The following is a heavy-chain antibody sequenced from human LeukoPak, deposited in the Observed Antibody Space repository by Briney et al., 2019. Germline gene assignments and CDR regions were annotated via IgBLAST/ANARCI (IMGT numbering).Heavy chain of an antibody. CDR3: ARGEESSSTDPFDY. V-gene: IGHV3-48*03. D-gene: IGHD2-2*01. CDR2: ISSSGSTI. Sequence: GGSLRLSCAASGFTFSSYEMNWVRQAPGKGLEWVSYISSSGSTIYYADPVKGRFTISRDNAKNSLYLQMNSLRAEDTAVYYCARGEESSSTDPFDYWGQGTLVTVSS. J-gene: IGHJ4*02. CDR1: GFTFSSYE.